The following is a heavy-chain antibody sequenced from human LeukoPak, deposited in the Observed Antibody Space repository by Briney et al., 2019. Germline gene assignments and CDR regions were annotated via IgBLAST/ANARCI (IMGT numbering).Heavy chain of an antibody. CDR1: DGSISSNSYY. D-gene: IGHD1-14*01. Sequence: SETLSLTCTVSDGSISSNSYYWGWIRQPPGKGLEWIGSISYSGRTYYNPSLESRVTISVDASKNQFSLELNSVTAADTAVYYCARDQQYHRSAGWFDPWGQGTLVTVSS. CDR2: ISYSGRT. V-gene: IGHV4-39*01. CDR3: ARDQQYHRSAGWFDP. J-gene: IGHJ5*02.